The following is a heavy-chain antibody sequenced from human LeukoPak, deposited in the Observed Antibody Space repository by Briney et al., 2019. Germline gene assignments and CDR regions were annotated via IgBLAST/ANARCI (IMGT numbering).Heavy chain of an antibody. CDR3: ARQQSSGLDP. CDR2: IYYTGNT. V-gene: IGHV4-34*01. Sequence: SETLSLTCAVYGGSFSGYYWSWIRQPPGKGLEWIGIIYYTGNTYYNPSLKSRVTISLDTSKNQFSLRLSSVTATDTAVYYCARQQSSGLDPWGQGTLVTVSS. J-gene: IGHJ5*02. D-gene: IGHD6-19*01. CDR1: GGSFSGYY.